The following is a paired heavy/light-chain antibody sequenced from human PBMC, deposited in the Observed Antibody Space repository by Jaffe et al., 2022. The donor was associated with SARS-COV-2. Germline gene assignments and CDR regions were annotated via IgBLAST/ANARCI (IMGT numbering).Heavy chain of an antibody. V-gene: IGHV1-3*01. Sequence: QVQLVQSGAEVKKPGASVKVSCKASGYTFTSYAMHWVRQAPGQRLEWMGWINAGNGNTKYSQKFQGRVTITRDTSASTAYMELSSLRSEDTAVYYCARDKSSSDWLLYLMEEVGYFDYWGQGTLVTVSS. J-gene: IGHJ4*02. CDR1: GYTFTSYA. D-gene: IGHD3-9*01. CDR2: INAGNGNT. CDR3: ARDKSSSDWLLYLMEEVGYFDY.
Light chain of an antibody. CDR3: QQFNNYPQGGFT. CDR2: DAS. J-gene: IGKJ3*01. Sequence: AIQLTQSPSSLSASVGDRVTITCRASQGISSALAWYQQKPGKAPKLLIYDASSLESGVPSRFSGSGSGTDFTLTISSLQPEDFATYYCQQFNNYPQGGFTFGPGTKVDIK. CDR1: QGISSA. V-gene: IGKV1D-13*01.